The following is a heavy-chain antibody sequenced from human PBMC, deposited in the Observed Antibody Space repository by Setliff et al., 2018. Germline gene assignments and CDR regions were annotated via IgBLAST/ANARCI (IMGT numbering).Heavy chain of an antibody. D-gene: IGHD5-12*01. V-gene: IGHV4-59*01. CDR2: VYYSGTA. CDR3: ARGGTFRYFDF. J-gene: IGHJ4*02. CDR1: DGSLSTTY. Sequence: PSETLSLTCTVSDGSLSTTYWSWIRQPPGKGLELIGYVYYSGTAKYSPSLSSRLAISVDTSKNQFSLKLRSVTAADTAVYYCARGGTFRYFDFWGQGAPVTVSS.